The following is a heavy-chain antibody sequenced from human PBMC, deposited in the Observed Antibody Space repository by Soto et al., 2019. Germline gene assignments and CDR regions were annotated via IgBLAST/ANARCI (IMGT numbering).Heavy chain of an antibody. CDR1: GGSISSYY. CDR2: IYYSGST. V-gene: IGHV4-59*05. CDR3: EALDY. J-gene: IGHJ4*02. Sequence: SETLSLTCTVSGGSISSYYWSWIRQPPGKGLEWIGSIYYSGSTYYNPSLKSRVTISVDTSKNQFSLKLSSVTAADTAVYYCEALDYWGQGTLVTVSS.